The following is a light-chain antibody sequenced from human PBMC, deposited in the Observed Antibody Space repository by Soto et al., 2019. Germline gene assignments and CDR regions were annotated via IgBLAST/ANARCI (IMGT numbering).Light chain of an antibody. CDR3: QQRSNWPPIT. J-gene: IGKJ5*01. CDR2: DAS. CDR1: QSVSSY. V-gene: IGKV3-11*01. Sequence: EIVSTQSPATLSLSPGERATLSCRASQSVSSYLAWYQQKPGQAPRLLIYDASNRATGIPARFSGSGSGTDFTLTIRSLEPADFAVYYCQQRSNWPPITFGQGTRLEIK.